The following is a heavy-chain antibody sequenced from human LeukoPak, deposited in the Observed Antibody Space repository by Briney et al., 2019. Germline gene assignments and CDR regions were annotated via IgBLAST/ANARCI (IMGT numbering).Heavy chain of an antibody. D-gene: IGHD2-15*01. CDR2: IRSKANSYAT. CDR1: GSTFSGSA. J-gene: IGHJ6*02. CDR3: NGVPGDAGYCSGGSCYLYGMDV. V-gene: IGHV3-73*01. Sequence: PGGSLKLSCAASGSTFSGSAMHWVRQASGKGLEWVGRIRSKANSYATAYAASVKGRFTISRDDSKNTAYLQMNSLKTEDTAVYYCNGVPGDAGYCSGGSCYLYGMDVWGQGTTVTVSS.